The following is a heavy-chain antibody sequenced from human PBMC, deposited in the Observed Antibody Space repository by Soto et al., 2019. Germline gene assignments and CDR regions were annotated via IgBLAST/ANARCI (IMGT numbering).Heavy chain of an antibody. V-gene: IGHV5-10-1*01. CDR1: GYQFTNYW. D-gene: IGHD3-16*01. Sequence: PGESLKISCEGSGYQFTNYWINWVRQMPGKGLEWMGRIDPSDSYTNYSPSFEGHVTFLVDKSLSTTYVQWSSLKASDTAMYYCGRQGGDVYHIDYWGQGXLGTSPQ. CDR3: GRQGGDVYHIDY. CDR2: IDPSDSYT. J-gene: IGHJ4*02.